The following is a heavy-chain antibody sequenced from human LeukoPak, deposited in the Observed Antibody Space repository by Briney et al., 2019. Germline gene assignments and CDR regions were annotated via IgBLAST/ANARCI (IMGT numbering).Heavy chain of an antibody. J-gene: IGHJ5*02. CDR2: IYSDGST. D-gene: IGHD1-26*01. Sequence: GGSLRLSCAASGSAVSTNYLSWVRQAPGKGLEWVSVIYSDGSTYYTDSVKGRFTISRDNSKNTLYLQMNSLRPEDTAVYYCARDQRSESYYPWGWFDPWGQGTLVTVSS. CDR3: ARDQRSESYYPWGWFDP. CDR1: GSAVSTNY. V-gene: IGHV3-66*02.